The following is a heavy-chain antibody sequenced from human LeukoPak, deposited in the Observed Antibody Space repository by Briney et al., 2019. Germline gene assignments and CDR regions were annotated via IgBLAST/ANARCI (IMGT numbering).Heavy chain of an antibody. Sequence: TSETLSLTCTVSGGSISSNSFYWSWIRQPPGKGLEWIGSIYYSGSTHYNPSLKSRVTISVDTSKNQFSLKLSSVTAADTAVYYCAREAYGSGSDYRFGTNNWFDPWGQGTLVTVSS. D-gene: IGHD3-10*01. V-gene: IGHV4-39*07. CDR2: IYYSGST. J-gene: IGHJ5*02. CDR3: AREAYGSGSDYRFGTNNWFDP. CDR1: GGSISSNSFY.